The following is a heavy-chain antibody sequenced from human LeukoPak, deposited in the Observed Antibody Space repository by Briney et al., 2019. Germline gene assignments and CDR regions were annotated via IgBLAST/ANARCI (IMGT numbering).Heavy chain of an antibody. CDR3: ARGMTGSYFGHFDY. Sequence: GGSLRLSCAASGFTFNNYGMHWVRQAPGKGLEWVSSISSSSSYIYYADSVKGRFTISRDNGKNSLCLQMNSLRAEDTAVYYCARGMTGSYFGHFDYWGQGTLVTVSS. CDR1: GFTFNNYG. V-gene: IGHV3-21*01. D-gene: IGHD1-26*01. CDR2: ISSSSSYI. J-gene: IGHJ4*02.